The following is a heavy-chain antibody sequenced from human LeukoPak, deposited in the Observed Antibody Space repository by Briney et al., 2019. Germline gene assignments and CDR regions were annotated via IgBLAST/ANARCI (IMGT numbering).Heavy chain of an antibody. CDR2: ISPCNGNT. CDR3: AREESIGSYQFLHDY. CDR1: GYTFIRYG. V-gene: IGHV1-18*01. J-gene: IGHJ4*02. Sequence: ASVKVSCKASGYTFIRYGITWVRQAPGQGLEWMAWISPCNGNTKYAQKFQGRVTMTTDTSTSTAYMELRSLTSDDTAVYYCAREESIGSYQFLHDYWGQGTLVTVSS. D-gene: IGHD1-26*01.